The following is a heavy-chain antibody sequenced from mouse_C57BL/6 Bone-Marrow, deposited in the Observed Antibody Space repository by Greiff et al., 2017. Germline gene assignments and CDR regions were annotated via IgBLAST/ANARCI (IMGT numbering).Heavy chain of an antibody. CDR1: GYAFTNYL. V-gene: IGHV1-54*01. Sequence: QVQLQQSGAELVRPGTSVKVSCKASGYAFTNYLIEWVKQRPGQGLEWIGVINPGSGGTNYNEKFKGKATLTADKSSSTAYVQLSSLTSEDSAVYFCARSKNWDSWFAYGGQGTLVTVSA. J-gene: IGHJ3*01. CDR2: INPGSGGT. D-gene: IGHD4-1*01. CDR3: ARSKNWDSWFAY.